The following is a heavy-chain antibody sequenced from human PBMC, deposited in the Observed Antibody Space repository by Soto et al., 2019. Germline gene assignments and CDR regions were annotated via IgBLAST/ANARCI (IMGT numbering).Heavy chain of an antibody. Sequence: SETLSLTCTVSGGSISSSSYYWGWIRQPPGKGLEWIGSIYYSGSTYYNPSLKSRVTISVDTSKNQFSLKLSSVTAADTAVYYCARGQWLGRSYYGMDVWGQGTTVTVSS. CDR3: ARGQWLGRSYYGMDV. CDR2: IYYSGST. D-gene: IGHD6-19*01. V-gene: IGHV4-39*01. J-gene: IGHJ6*02. CDR1: GGSISSSSYY.